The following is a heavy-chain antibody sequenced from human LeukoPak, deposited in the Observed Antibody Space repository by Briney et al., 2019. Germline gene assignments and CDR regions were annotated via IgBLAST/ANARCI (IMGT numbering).Heavy chain of an antibody. V-gene: IGHV1-69*01. CDR1: GGTFSSYA. CDR3: ARGTTRRRYYYGSGSYYLFDY. CDR2: IIPIFGTA. D-gene: IGHD3-10*01. J-gene: IGHJ4*02. Sequence: SVKVSCKASGGTFSSYAISWVRQAPGQGLEWMGGIIPIFGTANYAQKFQGRVTITADESTSTAYMELSSLRSEDTAVYYCARGTTRRRYYYGSGSYYLFDYWGQGTLVTVSS.